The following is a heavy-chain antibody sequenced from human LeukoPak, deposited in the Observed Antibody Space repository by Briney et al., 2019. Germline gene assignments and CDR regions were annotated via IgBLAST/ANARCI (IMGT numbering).Heavy chain of an antibody. J-gene: IGHJ4*02. CDR2: INWNGGST. V-gene: IGHV3-20*04. CDR1: GFTFDDYG. Sequence: PGGSLRLSCAASGFTFDDYGMSWVRQAPGKGLEWVSGINWNGGSTGYADSVKGRFTISRDNAKNSLYLQMNSLRAEDTVLYYCARPGWNWGSVEDYYFDYWGQGTLVTVSS. D-gene: IGHD7-27*01. CDR3: ARPGWNWGSVEDYYFDY.